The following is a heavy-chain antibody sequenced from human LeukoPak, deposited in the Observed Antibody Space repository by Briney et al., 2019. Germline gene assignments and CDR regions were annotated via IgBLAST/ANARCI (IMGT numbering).Heavy chain of an antibody. CDR1: GDSISSGFFF. J-gene: IGHJ5*02. Sequence: SETLSLTCTVSGDSISSGFFFWPWIRQSPGRGLEWIGYIYHTGITYYNPSLERRLNISLDTSKNQFSLKLNSVTATDTAVYYCARSGDVIVVSAANNWFDLWGQGTPVTVSS. CDR3: ARSGDVIVVSAANNWFDL. V-gene: IGHV4-30-4*01. CDR2: IYHTGIT. D-gene: IGHD2-2*01.